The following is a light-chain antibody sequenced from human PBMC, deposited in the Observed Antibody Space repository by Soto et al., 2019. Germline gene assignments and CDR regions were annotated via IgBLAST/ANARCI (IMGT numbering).Light chain of an antibody. CDR2: GAS. CDR1: QSISSNY. J-gene: IGKJ1*01. CDR3: QQYDDSMT. V-gene: IGKV3-20*01. Sequence: TFLTQSPGTLSLSPGERATLSCRASQSISSNYLAWYQQKPGQAPRLLIYGASTRATGIPDRFSGSGSGTDFTLTISRLEPEDFAVYHCQQYDDSMTFGQGTKVDIK.